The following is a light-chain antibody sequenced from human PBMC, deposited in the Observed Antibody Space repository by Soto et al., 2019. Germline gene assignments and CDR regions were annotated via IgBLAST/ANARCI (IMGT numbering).Light chain of an antibody. CDR1: QIVGGDT. CDR2: GAS. CDR3: QQYHWAPDT. Sequence: ERATLSCRASQIVGGDTLAWFQQRPGQAPRLVIYGASNRAAGIPDRFSGSGSGTDFTLTVSRLEPEDFAMYYCQQYHWAPDTFGQGTRLEIK. V-gene: IGKV3-20*01. J-gene: IGKJ5*01.